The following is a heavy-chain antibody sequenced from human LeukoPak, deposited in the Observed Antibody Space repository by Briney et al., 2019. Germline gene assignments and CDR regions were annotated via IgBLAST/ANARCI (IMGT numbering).Heavy chain of an antibody. J-gene: IGHJ6*02. V-gene: IGHV3-74*01. CDR3: AREFSYYDFWSGYHTYYGMDV. Sequence: GGSLRLSCAASGFTFSSYWMHWVRQAPGKGLVWVSRINSDGSSTSYADSVKGRFTISRDNAKNTLYLQMNSLRAEDTAVYYCAREFSYYDFWSGYHTYYGMDVWGQGTTVTVSS. CDR2: INSDGSST. CDR1: GFTFSSYW. D-gene: IGHD3-3*01.